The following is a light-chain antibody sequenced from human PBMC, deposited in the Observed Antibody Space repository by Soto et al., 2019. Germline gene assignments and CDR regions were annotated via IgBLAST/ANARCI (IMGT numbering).Light chain of an antibody. CDR2: DAA. CDR3: QQYNSFSLT. Sequence: IQMTQSPSTLSTSVGDRVTITCRASQIVGSRLSWYQQKPGRAPKLLIYDAASLKIGVPSRFSGSGSGTDFTLTISSLQPDDFATYYCQQYNSFSLTFGGGTKV. V-gene: IGKV1-5*01. J-gene: IGKJ4*01. CDR1: QIVGSR.